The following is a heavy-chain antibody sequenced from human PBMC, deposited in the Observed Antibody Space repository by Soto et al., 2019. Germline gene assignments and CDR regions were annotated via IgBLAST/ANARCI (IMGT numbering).Heavy chain of an antibody. CDR2: ISYDGSNK. CDR1: GFTFSSYG. CDR3: AKGRSDQYMVRGGYYYYYDMDV. D-gene: IGHD3-10*01. J-gene: IGHJ6*02. Sequence: GGSLRLSCAASGFTFSSYGMHWVRQAPGKGLEWVAVISYDGSNKYYADSVKGRFTISRDNSKNTLYLQMNSLRAEDTAVYYCAKGRSDQYMVRGGYYYYYDMDVWGQGTTVTVSS. V-gene: IGHV3-30*18.